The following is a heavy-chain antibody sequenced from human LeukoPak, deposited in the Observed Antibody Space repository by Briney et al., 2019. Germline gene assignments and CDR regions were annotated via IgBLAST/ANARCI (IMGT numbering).Heavy chain of an antibody. J-gene: IGHJ3*02. V-gene: IGHV3-23*01. D-gene: IGHD6-13*01. Sequence: GGSLRLSCAASGFTFSSYAMSWVRQAPGKVLEWVSGISGSGGSTYYADSVKGRFTISRDNSKNTLYLQMNSLRAEDTAVYYCAKDLSVAAGEDAFDIWGQGTMVTVSS. CDR1: GFTFSSYA. CDR3: AKDLSVAAGEDAFDI. CDR2: ISGSGGST.